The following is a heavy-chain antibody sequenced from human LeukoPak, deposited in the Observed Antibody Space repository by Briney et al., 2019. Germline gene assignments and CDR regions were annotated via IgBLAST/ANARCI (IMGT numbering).Heavy chain of an antibody. CDR1: GFTFSSYA. J-gene: IGHJ4*02. CDR2: ISGSGGST. Sequence: GGSLRLSCAASGFTFSSYAMSWVRQAPGKGLEWVSAISGSGGSTYYADSVKGRFTISRDNSKNTLYLQMNSLRAEDTAVYYCAKDFSTYCSSTSCYSSPRDYYFDYCGQGTLVTVSS. CDR3: AKDFSTYCSSTSCYSSPRDYYFDY. V-gene: IGHV3-23*01. D-gene: IGHD2-2*02.